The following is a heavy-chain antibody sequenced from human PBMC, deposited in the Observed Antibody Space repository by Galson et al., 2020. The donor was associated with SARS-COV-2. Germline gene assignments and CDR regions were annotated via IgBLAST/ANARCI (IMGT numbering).Heavy chain of an antibody. Sequence: TGGSLRLSCAASGFTFSSYGMHWVRQAPGKGLEWVAIISYDGSNKNYADSVKGRFTISRDNSKNTLYLQMNSLRAEDTAVYYCATDHSSRDGYNGGDDFDYGCQGALVTVSS. CDR1: GFTFSSYG. V-gene: IGHV3-30*03. D-gene: IGHD5-12*01. J-gene: IGHJ4*02. CDR2: ISYDGSNK. CDR3: ATDHSSRDGYNGGDDFDY.